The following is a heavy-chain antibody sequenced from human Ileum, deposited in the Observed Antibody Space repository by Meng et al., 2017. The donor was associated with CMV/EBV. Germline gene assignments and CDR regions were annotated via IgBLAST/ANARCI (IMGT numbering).Heavy chain of an antibody. CDR2: IYYSGST. Sequence: GGSSSTSGSFWGWIRKPPGKGLEWIGSIYYSGSTYYNPSLKSRATISVDTSKNQVSLKLSSVTAADTAVFYCARGVYNWNDEHYFDYWGQGTLVTVSS. V-gene: IGHV4-39*01. CDR1: GGSSSTSGSF. D-gene: IGHD1-20*01. CDR3: ARGVYNWNDEHYFDY. J-gene: IGHJ4*02.